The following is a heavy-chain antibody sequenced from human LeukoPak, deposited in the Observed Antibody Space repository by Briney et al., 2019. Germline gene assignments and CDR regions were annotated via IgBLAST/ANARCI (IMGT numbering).Heavy chain of an antibody. V-gene: IGHV1-18*01. J-gene: IGHJ4*02. CDR2: ISGYNGNT. CDR1: GYTFTTYN. Sequence: ASVKVSCKASGYTFTTYNINWVRQAPGQGLEWMGWISGYNGNTNYAQKLQGRVTMTTDTSTSTAYMELRSLRSDDTAVYYCARVPRHASVWGSYRADYWGQGTLVTVSS. D-gene: IGHD3-16*02. CDR3: ARVPRHASVWGSYRADY.